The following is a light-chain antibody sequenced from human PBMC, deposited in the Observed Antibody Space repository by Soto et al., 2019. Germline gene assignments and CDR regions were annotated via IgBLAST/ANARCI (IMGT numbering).Light chain of an antibody. CDR1: QSISNH. CDR3: QQYGSSRWT. V-gene: IGKV1-39*01. J-gene: IGKJ1*01. CDR2: AAS. Sequence: DIQLTQSPSSLSSSLEDRVIITCRASQSISNHLNWYQQKPGKAPKLLIFAASSLQSGIPDRFSGSGSGTDFTLTISRLEPEDFAVYYCQQYGSSRWTFGQGTKVDIK.